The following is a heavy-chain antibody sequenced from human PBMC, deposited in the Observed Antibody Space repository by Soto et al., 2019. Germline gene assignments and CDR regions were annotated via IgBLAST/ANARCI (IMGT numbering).Heavy chain of an antibody. CDR1: GGSFSDYY. Sequence: PSETLSLTCAVYGGSFSDYYWSWIRQPPGKGLEWIGEINHSGSTNYNPPLKSRVTISVDTSKNQFSLKLSSVTAADTAVYFCAREPYSSSWYEVYYFDYWGQGTPVTVSS. CDR3: AREPYSSSWYEVYYFDY. J-gene: IGHJ4*02. CDR2: INHSGST. D-gene: IGHD6-13*01. V-gene: IGHV4-34*01.